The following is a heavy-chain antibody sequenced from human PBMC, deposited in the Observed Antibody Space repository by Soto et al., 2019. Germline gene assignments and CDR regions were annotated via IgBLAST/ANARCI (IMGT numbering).Heavy chain of an antibody. CDR3: SKGGPIAGAGNVTSPHRF. V-gene: IGHV3-23*01. Sequence: EVQLLESGGGLVQPGGSLRLSCAASGYTFSSYAMSWVRQAPGKGLEWVSAISGSGGSTYYADSVKGRFTISRDNSKNPLLLQMNSLRAEDTAVNYCSKGGPIAGAGNVTSPHRFWGQGTLVTVSS. J-gene: IGHJ4*01. CDR1: GYTFSSYA. CDR2: ISGSGGST. D-gene: IGHD6-19*01.